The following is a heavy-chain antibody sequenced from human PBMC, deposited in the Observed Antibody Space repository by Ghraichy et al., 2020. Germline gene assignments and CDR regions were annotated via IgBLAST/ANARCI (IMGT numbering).Heavy chain of an antibody. Sequence: GSLRLSCTVSGGSVSSGSYYWSWIRQPPGKGLEWIGYIYYSGSTNYNPSLKSRVTISVDTSKNQFSLKLSSVTTADTAVYYCASSSSWYSEIVYWGQGTLATVSS. V-gene: IGHV4-61*01. CDR1: GGSVSSGSYY. CDR2: IYYSGST. CDR3: ASSSSWYSEIVY. J-gene: IGHJ4*02. D-gene: IGHD6-13*01.